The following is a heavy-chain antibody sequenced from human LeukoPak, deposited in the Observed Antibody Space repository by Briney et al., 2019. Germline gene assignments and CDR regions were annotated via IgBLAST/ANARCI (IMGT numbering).Heavy chain of an antibody. Sequence: SVKVSCKASRGTFSSYAISWVRQAPGLGLEWMGGIIPIFGTANYAQKFQGRVTITADKSTSTAYMELSSLRSEDTAVYYCARSVWSSGWYRTSDYWGQGTLVTVSS. D-gene: IGHD6-19*01. V-gene: IGHV1-69*06. CDR1: RGTFSSYA. CDR2: IIPIFGTA. J-gene: IGHJ4*02. CDR3: ARSVWSSGWYRTSDY.